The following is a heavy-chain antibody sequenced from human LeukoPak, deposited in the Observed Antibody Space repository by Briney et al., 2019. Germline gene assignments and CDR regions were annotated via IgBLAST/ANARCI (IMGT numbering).Heavy chain of an antibody. Sequence: SETLSLTCTVSGGSISSGDYYWSWIRQPPGKGLEWIGYIYYSGSTYYNPSLKSRVTISVDTSKNQFSLKLSSVTAADTAVYYCARGTTVTTTSFDYWGQGTLVTVSS. CDR3: ARGTTVTTTSFDY. CDR2: IYYSGST. CDR1: GGSISSGDYY. D-gene: IGHD4-17*01. J-gene: IGHJ4*02. V-gene: IGHV4-30-4*01.